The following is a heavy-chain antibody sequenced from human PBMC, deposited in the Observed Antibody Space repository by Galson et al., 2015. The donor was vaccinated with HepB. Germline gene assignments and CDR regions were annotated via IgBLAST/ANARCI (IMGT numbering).Heavy chain of an antibody. CDR2: FDPEDGET. Sequence: SVKVSCKVSGYTLTELSMHWVRQAPGKGLEWMGGFDPEDGETIYAQKFQGRVTMTEDTSTDTAYMELSSLRAEDTAVYYCARDKGGYGDSNWFDPWGQGTLVTVSS. CDR3: ARDKGGYGDSNWFDP. J-gene: IGHJ5*02. CDR1: GYTLTELS. V-gene: IGHV1-24*01. D-gene: IGHD4-17*01.